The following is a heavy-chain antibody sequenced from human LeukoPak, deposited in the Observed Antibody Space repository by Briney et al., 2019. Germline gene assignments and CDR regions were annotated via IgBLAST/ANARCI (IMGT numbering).Heavy chain of an antibody. CDR2: ISSSSSYI. Sequence: GGSLRLSCAASGFTFSSYSMNWVRQASGKGLEWVSSISSSSSYIYYADSVKGRFTISRDNAKNSLYLQMNSLRAEDTAVYYCARPPNYDSSGYYYSSTSDYMDVWGKGTTVTISS. V-gene: IGHV3-21*01. CDR1: GFTFSSYS. CDR3: ARPPNYDSSGYYYSSTSDYMDV. J-gene: IGHJ6*03. D-gene: IGHD3-22*01.